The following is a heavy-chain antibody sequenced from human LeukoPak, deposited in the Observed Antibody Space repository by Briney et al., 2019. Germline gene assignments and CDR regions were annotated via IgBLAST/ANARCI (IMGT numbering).Heavy chain of an antibody. J-gene: IGHJ4*02. CDR1: GGSISSGGYS. Sequence: ASQTLSLTCAVSGGSISSGGYSWSWIRQQPGKGLEWIGYIYHSGSTYYNPSLKGRVTISVDRSKNQFSLKLSSVTAADTAVYYCATSGYRYGFFDYWGQGTLVTVSS. V-gene: IGHV4-30-2*01. D-gene: IGHD5-18*01. CDR3: ATSGYRYGFFDY. CDR2: IYHSGST.